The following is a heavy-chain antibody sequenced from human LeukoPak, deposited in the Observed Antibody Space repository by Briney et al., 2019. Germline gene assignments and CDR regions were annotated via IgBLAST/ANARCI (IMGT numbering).Heavy chain of an antibody. CDR2: IKSDGSST. Sequence: GGSLRLSCAASGFTFSSYWMHWVRQAPGKGLVWVSCIKSDGSSTSYADSVKGRFTISRDNAKNTLYLQMNSLRAEDTAVHYCAISSFGTYKLFDYWGQGTLVTVSS. CDR3: AISSFGTYKLFDY. J-gene: IGHJ4*02. CDR1: GFTFSSYW. D-gene: IGHD3-10*01. V-gene: IGHV3-74*01.